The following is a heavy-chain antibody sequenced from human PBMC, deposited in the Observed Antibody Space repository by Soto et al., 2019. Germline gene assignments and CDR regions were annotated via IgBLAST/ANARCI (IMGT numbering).Heavy chain of an antibody. J-gene: IGHJ3*01. CDR3: ARAGSNGYNSGWYFGKTFDV. Sequence: QVHLVESGGGVVQPGKSLRLSCVASGFAFNTYALHWVRQAPGKGLEWVAVISYDGINKDYADSVKGRFTISRDNSKNTMYLQMNSLRTEDTAAYYCARAGSNGYNSGWYFGKTFDVWGQGTTVTVSS. V-gene: IGHV3-30-3*01. D-gene: IGHD6-19*01. CDR1: GFAFNTYA. CDR2: ISYDGINK.